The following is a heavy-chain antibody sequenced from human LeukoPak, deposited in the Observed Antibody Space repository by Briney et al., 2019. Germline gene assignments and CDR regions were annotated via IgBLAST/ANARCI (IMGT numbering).Heavy chain of an antibody. V-gene: IGHV5-10-1*01. J-gene: IGHJ3*02. CDR1: GYSFTSYW. Sequence: GESLRISCKGSGYSFTSYWISWGRQMPGKGLEWMGRIDPSNSYTNYSPSFQGHVTISADKSISTAYLQWSSLKASDTAMYYCASLYSSSWYRAFDIWGQGTMVTVSS. CDR3: ASLYSSSWYRAFDI. CDR2: IDPSNSYT. D-gene: IGHD6-13*01.